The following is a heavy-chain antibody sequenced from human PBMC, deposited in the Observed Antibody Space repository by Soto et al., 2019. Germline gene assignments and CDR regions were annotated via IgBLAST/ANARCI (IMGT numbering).Heavy chain of an antibody. CDR3: AREDCISTSCYLADY. V-gene: IGHV1-18*01. J-gene: IGHJ4*02. CDR2: ISAYNGNT. D-gene: IGHD2-2*01. CDR1: GYTFTSYG. Sequence: QVQLVQSGAEVKKPGASVKVSCKASGYTFTSYGISWVRQAPGQGLEWMGWISAYNGNTNYAQKLQGRVTMTTDTSTSTAYMELRSLRADDTALYYCAREDCISTSCYLADYWGQGTLVTVSS.